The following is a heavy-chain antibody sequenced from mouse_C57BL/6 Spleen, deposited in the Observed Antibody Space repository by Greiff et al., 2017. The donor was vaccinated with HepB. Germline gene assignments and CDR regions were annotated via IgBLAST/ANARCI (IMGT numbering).Heavy chain of an antibody. CDR1: GFTFSDYY. Sequence: DVKLVESGGGLVQPGGSLKLSCAASGFTFSDYYMYWVRQTPEKRLEWVAYISNGGGSTYYPDTVKGRFTISRDNAKNTLYLQMSRLKSEDTAMYYCARPVYYDYDWFAYWGQGTLVTVSA. D-gene: IGHD2-4*01. CDR3: ARPVYYDYDWFAY. J-gene: IGHJ3*01. CDR2: ISNGGGST. V-gene: IGHV5-12*01.